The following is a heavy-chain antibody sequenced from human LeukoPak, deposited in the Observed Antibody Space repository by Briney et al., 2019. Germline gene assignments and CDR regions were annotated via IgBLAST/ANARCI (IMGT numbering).Heavy chain of an antibody. J-gene: IGHJ4*02. CDR1: GYTFTSYA. CDR3: ARNTETAIPLPYYFDY. D-gene: IGHD2-21*02. CDR2: INTGNGNA. Sequence: ASVKVSFKASGYTFTSYAMHWVRQAPGQRLECMGWINTGNGNAKYSQKFQGRVTITRDTSASTAYMDLSSLRSEDTAVYYCARNTETAIPLPYYFDYWGQGTLVTVSS. V-gene: IGHV1-3*04.